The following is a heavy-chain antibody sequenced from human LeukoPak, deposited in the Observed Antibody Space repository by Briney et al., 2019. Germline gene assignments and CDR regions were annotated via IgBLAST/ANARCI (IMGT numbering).Heavy chain of an antibody. V-gene: IGHV3-23*01. Sequence: GGSLRLSCAASGFTFSSYAMSWVRQAPGKGLEWVSAISGSGGSTYYADSVKGRFTISRDNSKNTLYLQMNSLRAEDTALYYCARDGYFGSDSVTGAGALGDYYMDVWGKGTTVTVSS. J-gene: IGHJ6*03. CDR1: GFTFSSYA. D-gene: IGHD3-9*01. CDR2: ISGSGGST. CDR3: ARDGYFGSDSVTGAGALGDYYMDV.